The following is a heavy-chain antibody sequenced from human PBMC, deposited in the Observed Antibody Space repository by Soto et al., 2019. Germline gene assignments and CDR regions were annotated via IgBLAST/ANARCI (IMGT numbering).Heavy chain of an antibody. J-gene: IGHJ4*02. CDR3: ARGGYYYDSSGVPD. Sequence: PSETLSLTCAVYGWSFSGYYWGWIRQPPGKGLEWIGEINHSGSTNYNPSLKSRVTISVDKSKNQFSLELSTVTAADTAVYYCARGGYYYDSSGVPDWGQGMLVTVSS. CDR2: INHSGST. V-gene: IGHV4-34*01. CDR1: GWSFSGYY. D-gene: IGHD3-22*01.